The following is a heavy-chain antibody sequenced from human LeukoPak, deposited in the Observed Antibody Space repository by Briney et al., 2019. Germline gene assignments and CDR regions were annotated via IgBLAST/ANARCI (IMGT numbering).Heavy chain of an antibody. CDR2: ISGSGGST. V-gene: IGHV3-23*01. CDR1: GFTFSSYA. D-gene: IGHD3-3*01. Sequence: GGSLRLSCAASGFTFSSYAMSWVRQAPGKGLEWVSAISGSGGSTYYADSVKGRFTISRDNSKNTLYLQMNSLRAEDTAVYYCAKPRAFWSGYPYHFDYWGQGTLVTVSS. CDR3: AKPRAFWSGYPYHFDY. J-gene: IGHJ4*02.